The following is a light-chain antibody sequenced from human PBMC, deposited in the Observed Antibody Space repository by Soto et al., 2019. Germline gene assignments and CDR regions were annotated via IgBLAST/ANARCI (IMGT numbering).Light chain of an antibody. V-gene: IGLV2-14*03. J-gene: IGLJ1*01. CDR1: SSDVGGYNY. CDR2: DVS. Sequence: QSVLTQPASVSGSPGRWITISCTGTSSDVGGYNYVSWYQQHPGKAPKLMIYDVSDRPSGVSNRFSASKSGNTASLTISGLQAEDEADYYCCSYTSSSTPWVFGTGTKVTVL. CDR3: CSYTSSSTPWV.